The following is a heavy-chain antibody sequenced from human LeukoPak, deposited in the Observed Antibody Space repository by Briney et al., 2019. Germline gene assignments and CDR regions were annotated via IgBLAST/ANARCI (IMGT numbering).Heavy chain of an antibody. J-gene: IGHJ4*02. D-gene: IGHD3-16*02. CDR2: IYYSGST. Sequence: PSETLSLTCTVSGGSISSSSYYWGWIRQPPGKGLEWIGSIYYSGSTYYNPSLKSRVTISVDTSKNQFSLKLSSVTAADTAVYYCATNLNLGELSLLDYWGQGTLVTVSS. CDR3: ATNLNLGELSLLDY. CDR1: GGSISSSSYY. V-gene: IGHV4-39*01.